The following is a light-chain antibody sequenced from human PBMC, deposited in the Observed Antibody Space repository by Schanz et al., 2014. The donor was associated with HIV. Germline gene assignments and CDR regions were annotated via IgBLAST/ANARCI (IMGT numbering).Light chain of an antibody. J-gene: IGLJ1*01. V-gene: IGLV2-8*01. Sequence: QSALTQPPSASGSPGQSITISCTGLNSDISTYNYVSWYQQNPGKAPNLIIYDVNKRSSAVPDRFSGSRSGNTASLTISGLQAEDEADYYCSSYTTTLVFGPGTKLTVL. CDR3: SSYTTTLV. CDR2: DVN. CDR1: NSDISTYNY.